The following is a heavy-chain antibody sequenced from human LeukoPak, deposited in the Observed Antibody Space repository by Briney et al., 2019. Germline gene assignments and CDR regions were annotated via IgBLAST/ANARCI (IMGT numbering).Heavy chain of an antibody. CDR3: ARGQTKFDY. Sequence: GGSLRLSCAASGFTFSSYEMNGVRQAPGKGLEWVSSISSSTNYIYYADSVKGRFTISRDNAQNSLYLQMNSLRTEDTAIYYCARGQTKFDYWGQGTLVTVSS. CDR1: GFTFSSYE. CDR2: ISSSTNYI. V-gene: IGHV3-21*01. D-gene: IGHD1-7*01. J-gene: IGHJ4*02.